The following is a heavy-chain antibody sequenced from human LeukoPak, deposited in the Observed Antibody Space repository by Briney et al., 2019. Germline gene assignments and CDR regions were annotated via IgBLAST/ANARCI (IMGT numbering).Heavy chain of an antibody. CDR2: INTDGSST. CDR3: ASLASVPGTVDY. Sequence: GGSLRLSCAASGFTFSSYWMHWVRQAPGKGLVWVSRINTDGSSTTYADSVKGRFTISRDNAKNTLYLQMNSLRGEDTAVYYCASLASVPGTVDYWGQGTLVTVSS. J-gene: IGHJ4*02. D-gene: IGHD6-19*01. V-gene: IGHV3-74*01. CDR1: GFTFSSYW.